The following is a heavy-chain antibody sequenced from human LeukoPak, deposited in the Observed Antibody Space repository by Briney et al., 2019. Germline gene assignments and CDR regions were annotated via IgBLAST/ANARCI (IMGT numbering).Heavy chain of an antibody. CDR3: ARKENILTGYYDH. CDR2: IWYDGSSK. J-gene: IGHJ5*02. CDR1: GFIFSAYG. Sequence: GGSLRLSCAASGFIFSAYGMHWVRQAPGKGLEWQAVIWYDGSSKYYADSVKGRFTISRDNAWNSLYPQMNSLRAEDTAVYYCARKENILTGYYDHWGQGTLVTVS. V-gene: IGHV3-33*01. D-gene: IGHD3-9*01.